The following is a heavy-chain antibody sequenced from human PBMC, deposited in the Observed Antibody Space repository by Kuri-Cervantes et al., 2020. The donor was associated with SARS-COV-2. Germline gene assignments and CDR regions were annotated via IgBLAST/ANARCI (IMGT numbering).Heavy chain of an antibody. CDR1: GFTLSNAW. V-gene: IGHV3-15*01. Sequence: GESLKISCAASGFTLSNAWMSWVRQAPGKGLEWVGRIKSKTDGGTTDYAAPVKGRFTISRDDSKSIAYLQMNSLKTEDTAVYYCTRGDVLRYFDWPTPFDYWGQGTLVTVSS. J-gene: IGHJ4*02. D-gene: IGHD3-9*01. CDR2: IKSKTDGGTT. CDR3: TRGDVLRYFDWPTPFDY.